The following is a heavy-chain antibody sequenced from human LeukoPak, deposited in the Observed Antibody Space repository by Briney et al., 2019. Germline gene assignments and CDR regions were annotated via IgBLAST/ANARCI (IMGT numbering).Heavy chain of an antibody. Sequence: SETLSLTCTVSGGSISSYYWSWIRQPAGKGLEWIGRIYTSGSTNYNPSLKSRVTMSVDTSKNQFSLKLSSVTAADTAVYYCARDYFSSSEFYYYYYMDVWGKGTTVTVSS. CDR1: GGSISSYY. J-gene: IGHJ6*03. CDR3: ARDYFSSSEFYYYYYMDV. V-gene: IGHV4-4*07. D-gene: IGHD6-6*01. CDR2: IYTSGST.